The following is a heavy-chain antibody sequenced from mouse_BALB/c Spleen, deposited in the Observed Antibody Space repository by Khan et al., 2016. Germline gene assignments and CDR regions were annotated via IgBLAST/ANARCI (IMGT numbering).Heavy chain of an antibody. D-gene: IGHD2-4*01. Sequence: EVELVESGGGLVKPGGSLKLSCAASGFTFSDYYMYWVRQTPEKRLEWVATISDGGSYTYYPDSVKGRFTISRDNAKNNLYLQMGSLKSEDTAMYYGAREGLRRGFAYWGQGTLVTVSA. V-gene: IGHV5-4*02. J-gene: IGHJ3*01. CDR3: AREGLRRGFAY. CDR1: GFTFSDYY. CDR2: ISDGGSYT.